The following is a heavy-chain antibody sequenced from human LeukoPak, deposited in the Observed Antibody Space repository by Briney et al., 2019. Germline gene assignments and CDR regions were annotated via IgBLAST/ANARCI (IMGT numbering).Heavy chain of an antibody. CDR2: VHLSGRT. CDR1: GGSISSTNW. J-gene: IGHJ4*02. V-gene: IGHV4-4*02. Sequence: PSETLSLTCGVSGGSISSTNWWTWVRQPPGEGLEWIGEVHLSGRTNYNPFLESRVTMSVDMSENHISLKLTSVTAADTAVYYCAREGGPYRPLDYSGQGTLVTVSS. CDR3: AREGGPYRPLDY.